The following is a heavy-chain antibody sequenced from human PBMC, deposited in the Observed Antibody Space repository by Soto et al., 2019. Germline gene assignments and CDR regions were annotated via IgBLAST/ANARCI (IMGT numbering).Heavy chain of an antibody. D-gene: IGHD5-12*01. CDR1: GGSISSSSYY. J-gene: IGHJ6*03. V-gene: IGHV4-39*01. Sequence: SETLSLTCTVSGGSISSSSYYWGWIRQPPGKGLEWIGSIYYSGSTYYNPSLKSRVTISVDTSKNQFSLKLSSVTAADTAVYYCARHHGGYDYYYYYYMDVWGKGTTVSVSS. CDR2: IYYSGST. CDR3: ARHHGGYDYYYYYYMDV.